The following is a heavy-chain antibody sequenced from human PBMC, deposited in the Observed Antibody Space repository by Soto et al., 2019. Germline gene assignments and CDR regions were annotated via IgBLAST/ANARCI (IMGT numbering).Heavy chain of an antibody. J-gene: IGHJ6*02. Sequence: EVQLVESGGGLVKPGGSLRLSCVASGFTFSGYSINWVRQAPGKGLEWVSYISGPSIYIYYADSVKGRFTISRDNAKSAGYLQMNSLRAEDADGDSCASGFRNGVTVWGQGTTVSV. CDR2: ISGPSIYI. CDR3: ASGFRNGVTV. CDR1: GFTFSGYS. D-gene: IGHD2-21*02. V-gene: IGHV3-21*01.